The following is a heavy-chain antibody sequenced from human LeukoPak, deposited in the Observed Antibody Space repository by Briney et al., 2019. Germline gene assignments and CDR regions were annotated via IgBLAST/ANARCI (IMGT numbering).Heavy chain of an antibody. CDR1: GFTFSNYG. Sequence: GGSLRLSCAASGFTFSNYGLSWVRQAPGKGLEWVSGITGSGVSTYYADSVKGRFTISRDNSKNTLYLQMNSLRAEDTAIYYCARDERLLSFLKWGQGTLVTVSS. CDR2: ITGSGVST. V-gene: IGHV3-23*01. CDR3: ARDERLLSFLK. J-gene: IGHJ4*02. D-gene: IGHD3-3*01.